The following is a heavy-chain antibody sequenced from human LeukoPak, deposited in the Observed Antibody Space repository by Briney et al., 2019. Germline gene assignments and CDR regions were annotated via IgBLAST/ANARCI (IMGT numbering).Heavy chain of an antibody. J-gene: IGHJ5*02. Sequence: PSETLSLTCTVSGGSISSGSYYWSWIRQPAGKGLEWIGRIYTSGSTNYNPSLKSRVTISVDTSKNQFSLKLSSVTAADTAVYYCARQIVVVPGAWFDPWGQGTLVTVSS. D-gene: IGHD2-2*01. CDR2: IYTSGST. CDR1: GGSISSGSYY. CDR3: ARQIVVVPGAWFDP. V-gene: IGHV4-61*02.